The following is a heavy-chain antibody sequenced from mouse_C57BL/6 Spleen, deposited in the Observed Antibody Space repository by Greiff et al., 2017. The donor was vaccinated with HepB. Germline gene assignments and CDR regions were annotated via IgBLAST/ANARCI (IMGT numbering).Heavy chain of an antibody. CDR3: ASGDSTGAMDY. J-gene: IGHJ4*01. Sequence: VQVVESGPGLVAPSQSLSITCTVSGFSLTSYGVDWVRQSPGKGLEWLGVIWGVGSTNYNSALKSRLSISKDNSKSQVFLKMNSLQTDDTAMYYCASGDSTGAMDYWGQGTSVTVSS. V-gene: IGHV2-6*01. CDR1: GFSLTSYG. D-gene: IGHD2-13*01. CDR2: IWGVGST.